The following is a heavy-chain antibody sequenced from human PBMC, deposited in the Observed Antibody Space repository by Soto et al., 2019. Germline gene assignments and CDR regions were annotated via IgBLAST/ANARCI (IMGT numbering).Heavy chain of an antibody. J-gene: IGHJ6*03. CDR2: ISGSGGST. CDR1: GFTFSSYA. V-gene: IGHV3-23*01. CDR3: AMQLGYCSSTSCVDYYYYYMDV. Sequence: EVQLLESGGGLVQPGGSLRLSCAASGFTFSSYAMSWVHQAPGKGLEWVSAISGSGGSTYYADSVKGRFTISRDNSKNTLYLQMNSLRAEDTAVYYCAMQLGYCSSTSCVDYYYYYMDVWGKGTTVTVSS. D-gene: IGHD2-2*01.